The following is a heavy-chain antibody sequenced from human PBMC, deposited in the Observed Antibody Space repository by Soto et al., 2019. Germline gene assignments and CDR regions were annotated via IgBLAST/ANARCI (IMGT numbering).Heavy chain of an antibody. Sequence: ASVKVSCKASGYTFTSYAMHWVRQAPGQRLEWMGWINAGNGNTKYSQKFQGRVTITRDTSASTAYMELSSLRSEDTAVYYCARGQFDIVVVVAATRFDPWGQGTLVTVSS. J-gene: IGHJ5*02. CDR2: INAGNGNT. CDR1: GYTFTSYA. CDR3: ARGQFDIVVVVAATRFDP. V-gene: IGHV1-3*01. D-gene: IGHD2-15*01.